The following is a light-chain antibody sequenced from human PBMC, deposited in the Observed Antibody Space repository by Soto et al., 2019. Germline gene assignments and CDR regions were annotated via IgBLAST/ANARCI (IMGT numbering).Light chain of an antibody. Sequence: DIQMTQSPSSLSASVGDRVTITCRASQSISSYLNWYQQKPGKAPKLLIYAASSLQSGVASRFNGSGSVTDFTLHISSLHPEYVATYYCQQSYSTPGTFGQGTKVEIK. V-gene: IGKV1-39*01. CDR1: QSISSY. CDR2: AAS. J-gene: IGKJ1*01. CDR3: QQSYSTPGT.